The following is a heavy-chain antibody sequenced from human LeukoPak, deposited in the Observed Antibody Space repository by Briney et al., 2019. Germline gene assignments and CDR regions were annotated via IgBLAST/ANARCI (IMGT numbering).Heavy chain of an antibody. J-gene: IGHJ4*02. V-gene: IGHV3-48*03. CDR2: ISSSGSTI. CDR3: ARGKIGYYYGDYDGY. Sequence: GGSLRLSCAASGFIFTSHEMNWVRQAPGKGLEWVSYISSSGSTIYYADSVKGRFTISRDNAKNSLYLQMNSLRDEDTAVYYCARGKIGYYYGDYDGYWGQGTLVTVSS. D-gene: IGHD4-17*01. CDR1: GFIFTSHE.